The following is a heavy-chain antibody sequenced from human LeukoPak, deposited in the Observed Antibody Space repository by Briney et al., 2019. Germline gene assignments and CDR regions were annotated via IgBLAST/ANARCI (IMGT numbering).Heavy chain of an antibody. CDR3: ARAQHYSGSGSALDY. CDR2: IHTSGST. Sequence: SETLSLTCTVSGGSISSYYWSWIRQPAGKGLEWIGRIHTSGSTNYNPSLKSRLTMSVDTSKNQFSLKLNSVTAADTAFYYCARAQHYSGSGSALDYWGQGTLVTVSS. D-gene: IGHD3-10*01. J-gene: IGHJ4*02. CDR1: GGSISSYY. V-gene: IGHV4-4*07.